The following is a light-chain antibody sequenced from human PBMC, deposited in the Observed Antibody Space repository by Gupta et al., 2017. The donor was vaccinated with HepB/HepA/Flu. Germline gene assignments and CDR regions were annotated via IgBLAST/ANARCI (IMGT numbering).Light chain of an antibody. CDR3: SAYAGNNIFV. J-gene: IGLJ1*01. Sequence: QSALTQPPSASGSPGQSVTISCTGTSSDVGRYNYVSWYQQHPGKAPKCMIYEVTKRPSGVPDRFSGSKSGNTASLTVSGLQAEDEADYYCSAYAGNNIFVFGTGTKVTVL. CDR1: SSDVGRYNY. V-gene: IGLV2-8*01. CDR2: EVT.